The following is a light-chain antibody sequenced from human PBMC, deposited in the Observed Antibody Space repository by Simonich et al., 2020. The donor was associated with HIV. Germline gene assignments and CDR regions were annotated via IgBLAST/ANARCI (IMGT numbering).Light chain of an antibody. Sequence: QSALTQPRSVSGSPGQSVTISCTGTSSDVGGHNYVSWYQQHPGKAPKLMIYVVSNRPSGVSNRFSGSKSGNTASLTISGLQAEDEADYYCSSYTSSSTWVFGGGTKLTVL. J-gene: IGLJ3*02. CDR1: SSDVGGHNY. CDR3: SSYTSSSTWV. CDR2: VVS. V-gene: IGLV2-14*03.